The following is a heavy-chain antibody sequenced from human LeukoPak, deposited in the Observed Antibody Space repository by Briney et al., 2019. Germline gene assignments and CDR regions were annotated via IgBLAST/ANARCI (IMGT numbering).Heavy chain of an antibody. V-gene: IGHV4-39*07. CDR3: ARGAAGYDYVWGSYRRGTSGFDY. CDR2: IYYSGST. J-gene: IGHJ4*02. Sequence: SETLSLTCTVSGGSISSSSYYWGWIRQPPGKGLEWIGSIYYSGSTYYNPSLKSRVTISVDTSKNQFSLKLSSVTAADTAVYYCARGAAGYDYVWGSYRRGTSGFDYWGQGTLVTVSS. CDR1: GGSISSSSYY. D-gene: IGHD3-16*02.